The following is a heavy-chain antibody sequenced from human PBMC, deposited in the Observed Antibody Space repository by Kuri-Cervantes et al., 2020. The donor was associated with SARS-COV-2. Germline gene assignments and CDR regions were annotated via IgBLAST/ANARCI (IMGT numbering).Heavy chain of an antibody. J-gene: IGHJ4*02. CDR3: AKGQVRYGDFDM. D-gene: IGHD4-17*01. CDR1: GFTFSSHA. V-gene: IGHV3-23*01. Sequence: LSLTCAASGFTFSSHAVSWVRQAPGKGLEWVSAISGSGGSTYSADSVKGRFTISRDNSKNTLYLQMNSLRAEDTAVYYCAKGQVRYGDFDMWGQGTLVTVSS. CDR2: ISGSGGST.